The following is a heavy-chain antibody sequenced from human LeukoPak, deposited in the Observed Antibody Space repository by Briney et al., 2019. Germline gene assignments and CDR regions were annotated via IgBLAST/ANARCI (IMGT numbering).Heavy chain of an antibody. CDR3: AKDIRRPYYDFWSGYLIDY. CDR2: ISGSGGST. D-gene: IGHD3-3*01. Sequence: GGSLGLSCAASGFTFSSYAMSWVRQAPGKGLEWVSAISGSGGSTYYADSVKGRFTISRDNSKNTLYLQMNSLRAEDTAVYYCAKDIRRPYYDFWSGYLIDYWGQGTLVTVSS. J-gene: IGHJ4*02. V-gene: IGHV3-23*01. CDR1: GFTFSSYA.